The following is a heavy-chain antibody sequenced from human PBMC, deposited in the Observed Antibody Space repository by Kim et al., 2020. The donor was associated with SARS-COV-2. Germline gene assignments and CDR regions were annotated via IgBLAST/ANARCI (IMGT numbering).Heavy chain of an antibody. D-gene: IGHD4-17*01. J-gene: IGHJ4*02. Sequence: GTTYYNPSLKSRVTISVDTSKNQFSLKLSSVTAADTAVYYCSGYGDYVDWGQGTLVTVSS. V-gene: IGHV4-39*01. CDR2: GTT. CDR3: SGYGDYVD.